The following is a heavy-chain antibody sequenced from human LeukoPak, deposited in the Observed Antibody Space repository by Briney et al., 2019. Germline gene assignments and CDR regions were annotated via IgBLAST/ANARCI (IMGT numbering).Heavy chain of an antibody. D-gene: IGHD7-27*01. CDR3: ARDRMGGNWASFDY. CDR1: GFTFSSHS. CDR2: ISSSSSYI. Sequence: GGSLRLSCAASGFTFSSHSMNWVRQAPGKGLEWVSSISSSSSYIYYADSVKGRFTISRDNAKNSLYLQMNSLRAEDTAVYYCARDRMGGNWASFDYWGQGTLVTVSS. V-gene: IGHV3-21*01. J-gene: IGHJ4*02.